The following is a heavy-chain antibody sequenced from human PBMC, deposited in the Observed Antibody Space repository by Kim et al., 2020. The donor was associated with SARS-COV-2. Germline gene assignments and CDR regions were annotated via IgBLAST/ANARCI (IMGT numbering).Heavy chain of an antibody. CDR2: IYPGDSDT. Sequence: GESLKISCEASGYRFTSYWIGWVRQMPGKGLEWMGIIYPGDSDTIYSPSFRGQVTISADNSITTAYLQWTGLKAWDTAFYYCARAPSGTSYPDAFDIWGQGTMVTVSP. CDR1: GYRFTSYW. J-gene: IGHJ3*02. V-gene: IGHV5-51*01. CDR3: ARAPSGTSYPDAFDI. D-gene: IGHD1-26*01.